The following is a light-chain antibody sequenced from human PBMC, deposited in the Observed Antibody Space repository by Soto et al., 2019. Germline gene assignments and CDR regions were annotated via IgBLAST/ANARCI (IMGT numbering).Light chain of an antibody. CDR3: QQYGSSLTWT. CDR1: QSVSSSD. V-gene: IGKV3-20*01. Sequence: EIVLTQSPGTLSLSPGERATLSCRASQSVSSSDLAGYQQKLGQAPRLLIYGASSRATGIPGRFSGSGFGTDFTLTISRLEPEDFSVYYCQQYGSSLTWTFGQGTKVEIK. CDR2: GAS. J-gene: IGKJ1*01.